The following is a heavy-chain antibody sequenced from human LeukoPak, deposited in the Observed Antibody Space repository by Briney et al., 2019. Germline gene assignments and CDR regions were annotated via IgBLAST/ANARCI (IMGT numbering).Heavy chain of an antibody. J-gene: IGHJ3*02. V-gene: IGHV3-9*03. CDR1: GFTFDDYA. CDR2: ISWNSGSI. D-gene: IGHD1-14*01. Sequence: PGRSLRLSCAASGFTFDDYAMHWVRQAPGKGLEWVSGISWNSGSIGYADSVRGRFTISRDNAKNSLYLQMNSLRAEDMVLYYCAKEMTTKPRGAFDIWGQGTMVTVS. CDR3: AKEMTTKPRGAFDI.